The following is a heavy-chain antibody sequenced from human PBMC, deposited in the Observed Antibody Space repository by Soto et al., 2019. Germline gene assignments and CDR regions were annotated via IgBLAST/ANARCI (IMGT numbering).Heavy chain of an antibody. Sequence: GASVKVSCKASGGTFSSYAISWVRQAPGQGLEWMGGIIPIFGTANYAQKFQGRVTITADESTSTAYMELSSLRSEDTAVYYCARAVYGGNQLIDYWGQGTLVTVSS. V-gene: IGHV1-69*13. J-gene: IGHJ4*02. D-gene: IGHD4-17*01. CDR3: ARAVYGGNQLIDY. CDR1: GGTFSSYA. CDR2: IIPIFGTA.